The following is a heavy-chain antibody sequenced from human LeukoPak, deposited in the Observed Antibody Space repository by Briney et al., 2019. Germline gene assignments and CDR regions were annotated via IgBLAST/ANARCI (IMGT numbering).Heavy chain of an antibody. CDR1: GFTFGDYA. Sequence: GGSLRLSCTTSGFTFGDYAMIWFRQAPGKGLEWVGFIRSKAYGGTTEYAASVKGRFTISRDDSKSIAYLQMSSLKTEDTAVYYCTRAGYSSSWPTGHWFDPWGQGTLVTVSS. J-gene: IGHJ5*02. CDR2: IRSKAYGGTT. D-gene: IGHD6-13*01. CDR3: TRAGYSSSWPTGHWFDP. V-gene: IGHV3-49*03.